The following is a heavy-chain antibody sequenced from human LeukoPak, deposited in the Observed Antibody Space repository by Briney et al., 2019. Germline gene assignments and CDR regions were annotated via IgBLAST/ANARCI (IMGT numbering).Heavy chain of an antibody. J-gene: IGHJ4*02. Sequence: GGSLRLSCSASGFTFEEHGMSWVRQAPGKGLEWVSGINWNGGSTGYGEFAKGRFTISRDNAKNSLYLQMNSLRVEDTAVYYCARGMAENYVYSSGWNFDYWGQGTLVTVSS. CDR3: ARGMAENYVYSSGWNFDY. D-gene: IGHD6-19*01. V-gene: IGHV3-20*04. CDR2: INWNGGST. CDR1: GFTFEEHG.